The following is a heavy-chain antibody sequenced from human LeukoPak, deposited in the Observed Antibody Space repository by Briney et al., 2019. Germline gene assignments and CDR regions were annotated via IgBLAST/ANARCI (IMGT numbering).Heavy chain of an antibody. Sequence: GGSLRLSCAASGFTFSSYAMSWVRQTPVKGLEWVSVISGSGGSTYYADSVKGRFTISRVNSKNMLYLQMNSLRAEDTAVYYCAKENYGDSTGGRFQHWGQGTLVTVSS. D-gene: IGHD4-17*01. V-gene: IGHV3-23*01. CDR3: AKENYGDSTGGRFQH. CDR2: ISGSGGST. CDR1: GFTFSSYA. J-gene: IGHJ1*01.